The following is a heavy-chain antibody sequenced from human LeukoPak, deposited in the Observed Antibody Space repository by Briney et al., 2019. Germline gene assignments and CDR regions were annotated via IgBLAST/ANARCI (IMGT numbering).Heavy chain of an antibody. CDR2: ISSSSSTI. V-gene: IGHV3-48*01. Sequence: GGSLRLSCAASGFTFSTYWMHWVRQAPGKGLEWVSYISSSSSTIYYADSVKGRFTISRDNAKNSLYLQMNSLRAEDTAVYYCARDSGSSGVNYWGQGTLVTVSS. CDR1: GFTFSTYW. J-gene: IGHJ4*02. CDR3: ARDSGSSGVNY. D-gene: IGHD6-6*01.